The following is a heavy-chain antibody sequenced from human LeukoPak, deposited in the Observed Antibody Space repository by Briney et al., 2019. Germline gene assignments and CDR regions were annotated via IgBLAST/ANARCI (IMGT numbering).Heavy chain of an antibody. CDR2: LHRGGNT. CDR3: ARDRIEGATSDFDY. Sequence: GGSLRLSCAASGLTVSDNFMSWVRQAPGKGLEWVSVLHRGGNTYYADSVRGRFTISRDNSKNTVYLQMNSLTAEDTAVYYCARDRIEGATSDFDYWGQGTLVTVSS. J-gene: IGHJ4*02. V-gene: IGHV3-66*01. D-gene: IGHD2-21*01. CDR1: GLTVSDNF.